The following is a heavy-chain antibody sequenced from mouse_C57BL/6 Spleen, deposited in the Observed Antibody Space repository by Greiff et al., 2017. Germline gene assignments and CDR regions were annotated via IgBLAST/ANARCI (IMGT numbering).Heavy chain of an antibody. CDR3: ARGDSDGYWYFDV. D-gene: IGHD1-1*01. Sequence: EVMLVESGGGLVKPGGSLKLSCAASGFTFSDYGMHWVRQAPEKGLEWVAYISSGSSTIYYADTVKGRFTISRDNAKNTLFLQMTSLRSEDTAMYYCARGDSDGYWYFDVWGTGTTVTVSS. CDR1: GFTFSDYG. J-gene: IGHJ1*03. V-gene: IGHV5-17*01. CDR2: ISSGSSTI.